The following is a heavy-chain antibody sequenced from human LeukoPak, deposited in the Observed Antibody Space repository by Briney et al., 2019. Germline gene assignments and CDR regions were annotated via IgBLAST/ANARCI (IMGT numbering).Heavy chain of an antibody. CDR1: GGSFSGYY. J-gene: IGHJ4*02. CDR2: INHSGST. CDR3: ASIAVPAAMFDY. Sequence: SETLSLTCAVYGGSFSGYYWSWIRQPPGKGLEWIGEINHSGSTNYNPSLKSRVAISVDTSKNQFSLKLSSVTAADTAVYYCASIAVPAAMFDYWGQGTLVTVSS. V-gene: IGHV4-34*01. D-gene: IGHD2-2*01.